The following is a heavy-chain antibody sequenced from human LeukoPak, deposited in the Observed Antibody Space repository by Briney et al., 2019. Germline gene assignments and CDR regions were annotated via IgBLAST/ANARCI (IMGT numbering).Heavy chain of an antibody. CDR1: GGSISSYY. CDR2: IYYSGST. CDR3: ARAISLVAFDI. D-gene: IGHD2-8*02. J-gene: IGHJ3*02. Sequence: SETLSLTCTVSGGSISSYYWSWIRQPPGKGLEWIGYIYYSGSTNYNPSLKSRVTISVDTSKNQFSLKLSSVTAADTAAYYCARAISLVAFDIWGQGTMVTVSS. V-gene: IGHV4-59*01.